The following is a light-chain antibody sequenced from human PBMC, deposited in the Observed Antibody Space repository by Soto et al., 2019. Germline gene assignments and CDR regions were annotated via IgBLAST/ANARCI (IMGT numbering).Light chain of an antibody. J-gene: IGLJ2*01. CDR3: SSYAGNNKLI. Sequence: QSALTQPASVSGSPGQSITISCTGTSSDVGGYNYVSWYQQHPGKAPKLMIYEVSNRPSGVPDRFSGSKSGNTASLTVSGLQAEDEADYYCSSYAGNNKLIFGGGTKLTVL. V-gene: IGLV2-8*01. CDR1: SSDVGGYNY. CDR2: EVS.